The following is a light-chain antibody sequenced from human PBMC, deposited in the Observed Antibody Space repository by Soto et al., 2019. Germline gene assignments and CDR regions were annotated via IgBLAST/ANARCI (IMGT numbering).Light chain of an antibody. J-gene: IGKJ1*01. CDR1: QSIGYW. V-gene: IGKV1-5*03. CDR2: EAS. CDR3: QQYNTYSGT. Sequence: DIQMTQSPSTLSASVGDRVTITCRASQSIGYWLAWYQQKPGKAPKVLIYEASNLESGVPSRFSGSGSETEFTLTISSLQPDDFASYYCQQYNTYSGTFGPGTKVEI.